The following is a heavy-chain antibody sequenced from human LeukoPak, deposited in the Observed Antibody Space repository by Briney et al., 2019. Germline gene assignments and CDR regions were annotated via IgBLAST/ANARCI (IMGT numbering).Heavy chain of an antibody. J-gene: IGHJ4*02. Sequence: GGSLRLSCAASGFTFSSYAMSWVRQAPGKGLEWVSAISGSGGSTYYADSVKGRFTISRDNSKNTLYLQMNSLRAEDTAVYYCAIQSGSYYSLFDYWGQGTLVTVSS. V-gene: IGHV3-23*01. D-gene: IGHD1-26*01. CDR2: ISGSGGST. CDR1: GFTFSSYA. CDR3: AIQSGSYYSLFDY.